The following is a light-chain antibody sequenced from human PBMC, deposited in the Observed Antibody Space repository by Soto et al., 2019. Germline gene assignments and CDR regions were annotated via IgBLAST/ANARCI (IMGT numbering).Light chain of an antibody. CDR2: GAS. V-gene: IGKV3-15*01. Sequence: EILLTQSPGTLSLSRGEITTLXXRASQSVSNNYLAWSQQKPGHAPXLLIYGASTRATGIPARFSGSGSGTEFTLTISSLQSEDFAVYYCQQYNSWPRTFGQGTKWIS. CDR1: QSVSNN. CDR3: QQYNSWPRT. J-gene: IGKJ1*01.